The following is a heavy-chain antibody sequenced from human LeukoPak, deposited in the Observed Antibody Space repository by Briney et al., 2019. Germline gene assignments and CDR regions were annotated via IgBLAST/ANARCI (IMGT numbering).Heavy chain of an antibody. J-gene: IGHJ4*02. CDR2: SRNKANSYTT. Sequence: GGSLRLSCAASGFTFSSYWMSWVRQAPGKGLEWVGRSRNKANSYTTEYAASVKGRFTISRDDSKNSLYLQMNSPKTEDTAVYYCARDLSGSYTNYWGQGTLVTVSS. CDR1: GFTFSSYW. D-gene: IGHD1-26*01. V-gene: IGHV3-72*01. CDR3: ARDLSGSYTNY.